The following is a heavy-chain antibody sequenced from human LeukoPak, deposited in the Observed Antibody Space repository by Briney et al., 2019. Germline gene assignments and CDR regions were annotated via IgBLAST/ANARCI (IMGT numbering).Heavy chain of an antibody. CDR3: AREGMEDTAMVD. J-gene: IGHJ4*02. D-gene: IGHD5-18*01. V-gene: IGHV3-48*03. Sequence: GGSLRLSCAASGFTFSSYEMNWVRQAPGKGLEWVSYISSSGSTIYYADSVKGRFTISRDNAKNSLYLQMNSLRAEDTAVYYCAREGMEDTAMVDWGQGTLVTVSS. CDR2: ISSSGSTI. CDR1: GFTFSSYE.